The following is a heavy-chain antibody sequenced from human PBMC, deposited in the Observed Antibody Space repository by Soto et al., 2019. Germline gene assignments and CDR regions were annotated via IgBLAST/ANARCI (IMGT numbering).Heavy chain of an antibody. CDR2: IYYSGSI. CDR3: ARQSSGWYNWFDP. V-gene: IGHV4-39*01. J-gene: IGHJ5*02. CDR1: GGSVSSGSYY. D-gene: IGHD6-19*01. Sequence: SETLSLTCTVSGGSVSSGSYYWSWIRQPPGKGLEWIGSIYYSGSIYYNPSLKSRVTISVDTSKNQFSLKLSSVTAAETSLYYCARQSSGWYNWFDPWGQGTLVNVSS.